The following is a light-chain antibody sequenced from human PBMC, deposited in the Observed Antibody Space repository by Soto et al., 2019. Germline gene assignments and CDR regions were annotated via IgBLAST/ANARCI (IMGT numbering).Light chain of an antibody. J-gene: IGKJ5*01. V-gene: IGKV1-5*03. CDR3: QQDSTYPIT. CDR1: QSVTTW. CDR2: KAS. Sequence: DIQMTQSPSTLSASVGDRVTITCRASQSVTTWLAWYQQKPGKAPKLLIYKASNLESGLPSRFTGSGSGPEFTLTISSLQSDDFATYYCQQDSTYPITCGQGTRLEIK.